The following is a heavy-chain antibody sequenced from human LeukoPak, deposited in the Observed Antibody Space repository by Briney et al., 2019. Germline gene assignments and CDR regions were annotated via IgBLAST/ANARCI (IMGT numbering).Heavy chain of an antibody. CDR1: GGTFSSYA. J-gene: IGHJ4*02. D-gene: IGHD5-12*01. V-gene: IGHV1-69*06. CDR2: IIPIFGTA. CDR3: ARDQAKGEWLRNFDY. Sequence: GASVKVSCKASGGTFSSYAISWVRRAPGQGLEWMGGIIPIFGTANYAQKFQGRVTITADKSTSTAYMELSSLRSEDTAVYYCARDQAKGEWLRNFDYWGQGTLVTVSS.